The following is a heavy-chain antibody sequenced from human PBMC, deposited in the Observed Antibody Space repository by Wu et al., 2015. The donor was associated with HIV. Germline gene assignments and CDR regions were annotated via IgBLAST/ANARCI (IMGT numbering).Heavy chain of an antibody. CDR3: AREMVITPSYYGMDV. Sequence: QVQLVQSGAEVKRPGSSVKVSCKASGYTFSAYYMHWVRQAPGQGLEYLGWILPSSGETRYAQNFQGRVTMTSDTSINTAYMELNRVTPDDTAVYYCAREMVITPSYYGMDVWGQGTTVTVSS. CDR2: ILPSSGET. CDR1: GYTFSAYY. V-gene: IGHV1-2*02. D-gene: IGHD1-14*01. J-gene: IGHJ6*02.